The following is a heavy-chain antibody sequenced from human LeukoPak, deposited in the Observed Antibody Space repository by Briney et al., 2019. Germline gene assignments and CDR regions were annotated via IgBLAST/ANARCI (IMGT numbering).Heavy chain of an antibody. CDR1: GFTFSSYA. CDR2: ISGSGGST. J-gene: IGHJ6*02. CDR3: AKATHFYYYGMDV. Sequence: PGGSLRLSCAASGFTFSSYAMSWVCQAPGKGLEWVSAISGSGGSTYYADSVKGRFTISRDNSKNTLYLQMNSLRAEDTAVYYCAKATHFYYYGMDVWGQGTTVTVSS. V-gene: IGHV3-23*01.